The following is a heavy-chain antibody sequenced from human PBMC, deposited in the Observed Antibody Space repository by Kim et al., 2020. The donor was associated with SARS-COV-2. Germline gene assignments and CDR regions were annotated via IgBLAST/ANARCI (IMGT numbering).Heavy chain of an antibody. CDR3: AREDYYYDSGGSLLLYGMDV. V-gene: IGHV3-33*08. J-gene: IGHJ6*02. D-gene: IGHD3-22*01. Sequence: GGSLRLSCAASGFTFSSYGMHWVRQAPGKGLEWVAVIWYDGTKKYYADSVKGRFTISRDKSKDTLYLQMNSLRAEDTAVYYCAREDYYYDSGGSLLLYGMDVWGQGTTVTVSS. CDR1: GFTFSSYG. CDR2: IWYDGTKK.